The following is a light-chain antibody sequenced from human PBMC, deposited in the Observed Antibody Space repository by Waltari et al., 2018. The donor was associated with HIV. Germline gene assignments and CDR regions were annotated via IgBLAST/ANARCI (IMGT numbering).Light chain of an antibody. CDR1: RSNIGSNY. Sequence: QSVLTQSPSLSATPGQTINISCSGSRSNIGSNYVFWYQPVAGTAAKLLVYRNDQRPSGVSDRFSGFRLGTSASLAISGRRSEDEANYYCASWDDFLPGHVFGTGT. CDR3: ASWDDFLPGHV. CDR2: RND. J-gene: IGLJ1*01. V-gene: IGLV1-47*01.